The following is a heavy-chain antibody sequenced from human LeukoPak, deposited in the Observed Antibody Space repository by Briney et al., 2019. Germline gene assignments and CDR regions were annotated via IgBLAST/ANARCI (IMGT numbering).Heavy chain of an antibody. Sequence: SETLSLTCTVSGGSISSSSYYWGWIRQPPGKGLEWIGSIYYSGSTYYNPSLKSRVTISVDTSKNQFSLKLSSVTAADTAVYYCARHREAALDYWGQGTLVTVSS. CDR3: ARHREAALDY. CDR2: IYYSGST. J-gene: IGHJ4*02. V-gene: IGHV4-39*01. D-gene: IGHD6-13*01. CDR1: GGSISSSSYY.